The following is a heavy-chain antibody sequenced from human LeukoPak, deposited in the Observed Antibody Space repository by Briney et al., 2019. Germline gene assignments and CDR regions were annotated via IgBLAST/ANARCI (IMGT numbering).Heavy chain of an antibody. CDR2: IRGSGSST. CDR3: AKVFHYGSGSYSSFEN. CDR1: GFTLSSDA. D-gene: IGHD3-10*01. Sequence: GGALRLSCAASGFTLSSDAMSWVRQAPRKGLEWVSGIRGSGSSTYYAYSLKGRFTISRATTKTTLYLQMKGLRADDTALYCCAKVFHYGSGSYSSFENWGQGTLVTVSS. V-gene: IGHV3-23*01. J-gene: IGHJ4*02.